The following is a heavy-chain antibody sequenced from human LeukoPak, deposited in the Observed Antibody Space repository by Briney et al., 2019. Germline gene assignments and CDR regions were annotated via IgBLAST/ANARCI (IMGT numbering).Heavy chain of an antibody. CDR2: IRAFNGKT. Sequence: ASVKVSCKASGYTFTSYGTGWVRPAPGQGLGWMGWIRAFNGKTNHGQTLQGRVTLTTDTSTSTAYMELRSLGSDGTAVYYSARGGSGSYGMDVGGKGTAVTVSS. CDR1: GYTFTSYG. D-gene: IGHD3-10*01. V-gene: IGHV1-18*04. J-gene: IGHJ6*04. CDR3: ARGGSGSYGMDV.